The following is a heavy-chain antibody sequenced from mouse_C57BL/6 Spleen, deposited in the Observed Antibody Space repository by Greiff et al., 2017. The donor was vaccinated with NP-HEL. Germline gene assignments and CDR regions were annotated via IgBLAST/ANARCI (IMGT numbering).Heavy chain of an antibody. J-gene: IGHJ3*01. CDR3: AREGYYEGFAY. Sequence: EVQLQESGPGMVKPSQSLSLICTVTGYSTTSGYDWHWIRHFPGNKLEWMGYISYSGSTNYNPSLKSRISITHDTSKNHFFLKLNSVTTEDTATYYCAREGYYEGFAYWGQGTLVTVSA. CDR1: GYSTTSGYD. V-gene: IGHV3-1*01. D-gene: IGHD2-3*01. CDR2: ISYSGST.